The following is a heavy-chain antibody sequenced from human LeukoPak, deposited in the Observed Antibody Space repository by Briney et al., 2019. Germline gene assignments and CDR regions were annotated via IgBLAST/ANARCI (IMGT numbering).Heavy chain of an antibody. CDR2: IYYSGST. V-gene: IGHV4-39*01. D-gene: IGHD6-13*01. J-gene: IGHJ4*02. CDR3: ARRLSSRIFDY. CDR1: GGSISSSSYY. Sequence: PSETVSLTCTVSGGSISSSSYYWGWIRQPSGKGLECIGIIYYSGSTYYNPSLKSRVTISVDTSTNQFSLKLSSVTAADTAVYYCARRLSSRIFDYWGQGTLVTVSS.